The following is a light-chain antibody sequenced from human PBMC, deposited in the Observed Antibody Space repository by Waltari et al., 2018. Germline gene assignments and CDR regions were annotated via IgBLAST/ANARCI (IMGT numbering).Light chain of an antibody. CDR3: SSYSSTNTVV. CDR1: SSDVGGYNF. Sequence: QSALTQPASVSGSPGQSVTISCTGTSSDVGGYNFVSWYQQHPGRAPKLMLYDVTHRPSGVSTRFSGSKSGDTASLTSSGLQAADEAEYYCSSYSSTNTVVFGGGTQLTV. J-gene: IGLJ3*02. V-gene: IGLV2-14*03. CDR2: DVT.